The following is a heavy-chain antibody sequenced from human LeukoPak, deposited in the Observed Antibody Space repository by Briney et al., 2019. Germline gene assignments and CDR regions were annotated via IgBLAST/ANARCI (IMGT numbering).Heavy chain of an antibody. Sequence: GGSLRLSCAASGFTFRDYYMGWIRQAPGKGLEWVSYITSSGSRIYNADSVKGRFTISRDNGKNSLYLQMNSLRAEDTAVYYCARAFNDAFDIWGQGTTVTVSS. J-gene: IGHJ3*02. CDR2: ITSSGSRI. V-gene: IGHV3-11*04. CDR1: GFTFRDYY. CDR3: ARAFNDAFDI.